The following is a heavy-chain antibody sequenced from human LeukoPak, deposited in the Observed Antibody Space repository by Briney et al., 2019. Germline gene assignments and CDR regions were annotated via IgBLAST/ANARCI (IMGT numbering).Heavy chain of an antibody. D-gene: IGHD6-19*01. J-gene: IGHJ4*02. CDR2: IKQDGSEK. CDR3: AKFEVDSSGWYGFVY. V-gene: IGHV3-7*03. Sequence: LAGGSLRLSCAASGLTFSSYWMTWVRQAPGKGLEWVASIKQDGSEKYYVDSVKGRFTISRDNRKNTLYLQMNSLRAEDTAVYYCAKFEVDSSGWYGFVYWGQGTLVTVSS. CDR1: GLTFSSYW.